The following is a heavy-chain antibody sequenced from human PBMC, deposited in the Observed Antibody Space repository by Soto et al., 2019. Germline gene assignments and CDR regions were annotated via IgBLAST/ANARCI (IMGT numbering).Heavy chain of an antibody. J-gene: IGHJ6*02. V-gene: IGHV3-21*04. CDR2: ISQSSSYI. D-gene: IGHD1-1*01. Sequence: PGGSLRLSCAASGFTFSSYTLDWVRQAPGRGLEWVASISQSSSYIYYADSLKGRFTISRDNAQNSLYLQMTSLGAEDTAVYYCAKGGRGTYYYYYGMDVWGQGTTVTVSS. CDR3: AKGGRGTYYYYYGMDV. CDR1: GFTFSSYT.